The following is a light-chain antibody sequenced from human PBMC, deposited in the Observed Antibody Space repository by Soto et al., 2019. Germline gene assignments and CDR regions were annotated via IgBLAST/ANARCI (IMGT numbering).Light chain of an antibody. V-gene: IGKV3-20*01. CDR2: GAS. Sequence: EIVLTQSPGTLSLSPGERATLSCRASQSVSSSYLAWYQQKPGQAPRLLIYGASSRATGISDRFSGSGSGTDFTLTISRLEPEDFAVYYCQQYGSSRGTFGGGTKVEIK. CDR3: QQYGSSRGT. J-gene: IGKJ4*01. CDR1: QSVSSSY.